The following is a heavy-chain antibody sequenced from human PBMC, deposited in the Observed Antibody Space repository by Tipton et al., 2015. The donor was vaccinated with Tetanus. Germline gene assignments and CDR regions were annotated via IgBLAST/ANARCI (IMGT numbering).Heavy chain of an antibody. V-gene: IGHV1-8*01. Sequence: QLVQSGAEVKKPGASVKVSCKASGYTFTTSQIHWVRQAPGQGLEWMGWMNPNSGNTDYTQKFQGRVTMTGSTSINTAYMELSSLTSDDTAVYYCARAPNRISRAYDYWGQGTQITVSS. CDR3: ARAPNRISRAYDY. CDR2: MNPNSGNT. CDR1: GYTFTTSQ. J-gene: IGHJ4*02. D-gene: IGHD1-14*01.